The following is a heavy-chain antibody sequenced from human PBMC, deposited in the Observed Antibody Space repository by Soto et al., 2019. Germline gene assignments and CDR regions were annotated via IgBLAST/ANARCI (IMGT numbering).Heavy chain of an antibody. CDR3: ARAPGGRIAAAPGDYRFDP. V-gene: IGHV4-59*01. CDR1: GGSISSYY. Sequence: QVQLQESGPGLVKPSETLSLTCTVSGGSISSYYWSWIRQPPGKGLEWIGYIYYSGSTNYNPSLKSRVTISVDTSKNQFSLKLSSVTAADTAVYYCARAPGGRIAAAPGDYRFDPWGQGTLVTVSS. D-gene: IGHD6-13*01. CDR2: IYYSGST. J-gene: IGHJ5*02.